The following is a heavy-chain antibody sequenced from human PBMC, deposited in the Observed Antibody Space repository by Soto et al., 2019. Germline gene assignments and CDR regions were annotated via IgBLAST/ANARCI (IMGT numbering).Heavy chain of an antibody. CDR3: ARGLGQLLPNWFDP. D-gene: IGHD2-15*01. CDR1: GGSFSGYY. CDR2: INHSGST. V-gene: IGHV4-34*01. J-gene: IGHJ5*02. Sequence: SETLSLTCAVYGGSFSGYYWSWIRQPPGKGLEWIGEINHSGSTNYNPSLKRRVTISVDTSKNQFSLKLSSVTAADTAVYYCARGLGQLLPNWFDPWGQGTLVTVS.